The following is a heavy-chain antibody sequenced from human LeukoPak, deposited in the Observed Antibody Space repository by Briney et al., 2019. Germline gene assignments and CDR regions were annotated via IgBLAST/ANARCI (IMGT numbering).Heavy chain of an antibody. J-gene: IGHJ2*01. D-gene: IGHD3-22*01. V-gene: IGHV5-51*01. CDR1: GYSFTSYW. Sequence: GESLKISCKGSGYSFTSYWIGWVRQMPGKGLEWMGIIYPGDSDTRYCPSFQGQVTISADKSISTAYLQWSSLKASDTAMYYCARTGDSSGYSWYFDLWGRGTLVTVSS. CDR3: ARTGDSSGYSWYFDL. CDR2: IYPGDSDT.